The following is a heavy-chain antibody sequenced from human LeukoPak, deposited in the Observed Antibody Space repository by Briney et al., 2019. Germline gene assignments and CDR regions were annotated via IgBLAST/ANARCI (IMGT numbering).Heavy chain of an antibody. J-gene: IGHJ4*02. V-gene: IGHV3-7*05. CDR3: AANGGPFDF. Sequence: GGSLRLSCAASGFTFRNYWMSWVRQAPGKGLEFVAKIKQEGSEKYYVDSVKGRFTISRDNAKNSLYLQMNGLRAEDTAVYYCAANGGPFDFWGQGTLVTVSA. CDR1: GFTFRNYW. D-gene: IGHD4-23*01. CDR2: IKQEGSEK.